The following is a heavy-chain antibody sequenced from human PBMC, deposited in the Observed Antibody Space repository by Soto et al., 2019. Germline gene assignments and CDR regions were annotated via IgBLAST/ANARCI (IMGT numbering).Heavy chain of an antibody. CDR3: ASFGYYDFWSGYYIERSTDAFDI. J-gene: IGHJ3*02. D-gene: IGHD3-3*01. CDR2: MNPNSGNT. V-gene: IGHV1-8*01. CDR1: GYTFTSYD. Sequence: ASVKVSCKASGYTFTSYDINWVRQATGQGLEWMGWMNPNSGNTGYAQKFQGRVTMTRNTSISTAYMELSSLRSEDTAVYYCASFGYYDFWSGYYIERSTDAFDIWGQGTMVTVSS.